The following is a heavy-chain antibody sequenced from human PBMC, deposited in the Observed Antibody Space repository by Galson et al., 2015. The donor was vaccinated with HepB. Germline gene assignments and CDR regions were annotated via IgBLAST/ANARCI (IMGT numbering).Heavy chain of an antibody. CDR3: AKLGYSYGYAAFDI. J-gene: IGHJ3*02. CDR2: ISGSGGST. Sequence: SLRLSCAASGFTFNSYAMHWVRQAPGKGLEWVSAISGSGGSTYYADSVKGRFTISRDNSKNTLYLQMNSLRAEDTAVYYCAKLGYSYGYAAFDIWCHGTMVTVSS. D-gene: IGHD5-18*01. V-gene: IGHV3-23*01. CDR1: GFTFNSYA.